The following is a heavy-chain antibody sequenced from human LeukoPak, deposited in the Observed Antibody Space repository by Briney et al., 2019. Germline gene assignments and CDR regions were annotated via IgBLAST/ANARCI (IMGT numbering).Heavy chain of an antibody. CDR3: ARGQWLVRSYYYYGMDV. CDR1: GGTFSSYA. D-gene: IGHD6-19*01. J-gene: IGHJ6*02. CDR2: NIPIFGTA. Sequence: SVKVSCKASGGTFSSYAISWVRQAPGQGLEWMGGNIPIFGTANYAQKFQGRVTITADESTSTAYMELSSLRSEDTAVYYCARGQWLVRSYYYYGMDVWGQGTTVTVSS. V-gene: IGHV1-69*13.